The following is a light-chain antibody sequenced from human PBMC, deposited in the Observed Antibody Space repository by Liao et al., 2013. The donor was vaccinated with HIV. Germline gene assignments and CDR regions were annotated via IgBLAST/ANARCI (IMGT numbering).Light chain of an antibody. CDR1: KLGDKY. CDR2: YDS. V-gene: IGLV3-1*01. J-gene: IGLJ2*01. Sequence: SYELTQPPSVSVSPGQTASITCSGDKLGDKYACWYQQKPGQSPVLVIYYDSDRPSGIPERFSGSNSGNTATLTISRVEAGDEADYYCQVWDSSSDHPEVVFGGGTKLTVL. CDR3: QVWDSSSDHPEVV.